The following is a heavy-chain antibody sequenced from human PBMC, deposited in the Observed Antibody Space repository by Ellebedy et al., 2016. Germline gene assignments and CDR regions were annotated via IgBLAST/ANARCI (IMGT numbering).Heavy chain of an antibody. Sequence: SLKISXAASGFTFDDYAMHWVRQAPGTGLEWVSGISWNSGSIGYADSVKGRFTISRDNAKNSLYLQMNSLRAEDTALYYCAKDTSVAGTDFDYWGQGTLVTVSS. CDR2: ISWNSGSI. D-gene: IGHD6-19*01. J-gene: IGHJ4*02. CDR3: AKDTSVAGTDFDY. CDR1: GFTFDDYA. V-gene: IGHV3-9*01.